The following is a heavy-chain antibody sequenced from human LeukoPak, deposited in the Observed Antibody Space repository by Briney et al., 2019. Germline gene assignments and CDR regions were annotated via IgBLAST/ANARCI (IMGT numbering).Heavy chain of an antibody. J-gene: IGHJ4*02. Sequence: GASVKVSCKASGGTFSSYAISWVRQAPGQGLEWMGGIIPIFGTANYAQKFQGRVTITADESTSTAYMELSSLRSEDTAVYYCATYYYDSSGYGDYWGQGTLVTVSS. V-gene: IGHV1-69*13. CDR2: IIPIFGTA. CDR3: ATYYYDSSGYGDY. D-gene: IGHD3-22*01. CDR1: GGTFSSYA.